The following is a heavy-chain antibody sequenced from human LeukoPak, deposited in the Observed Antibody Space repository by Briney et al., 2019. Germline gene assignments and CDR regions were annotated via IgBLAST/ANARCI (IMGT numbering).Heavy chain of an antibody. Sequence: ASVKVSFKASVYTFTGYYMHWVRQAPGQGLEWVGWINPNSCGTNYAQNSQGWVNMTSDTFISPAYMEPSRLRSDGPAVYFLAGVSPGYSSSTSCAFDFWGQGNLVMVS. J-gene: IGHJ4*02. V-gene: IGHV1-2*04. CDR2: INPNSCGT. CDR1: VYTFTGYY. CDR3: AGVSPGYSSSTSCAFDF. D-gene: IGHD2-2*01.